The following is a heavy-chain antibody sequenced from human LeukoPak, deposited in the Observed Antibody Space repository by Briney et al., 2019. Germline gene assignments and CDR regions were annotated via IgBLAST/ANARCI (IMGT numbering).Heavy chain of an antibody. CDR2: INPSGGST. J-gene: IGHJ4*02. CDR1: GYTFTSYY. Sequence: ASVKVSCKASGYTFTSYYMHWVRQAPGQGLEWMGIINPSGGSTSYAQKFQGRVTMTRDTSTSTVYMELSSLRSEDTAEYYCAKQGIAEPALDYWGQGTLVTVSS. CDR3: AKQGIAEPALDY. D-gene: IGHD6-13*01. V-gene: IGHV1-46*01.